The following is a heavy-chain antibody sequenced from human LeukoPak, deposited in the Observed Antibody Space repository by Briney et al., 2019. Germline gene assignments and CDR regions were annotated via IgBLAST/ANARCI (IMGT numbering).Heavy chain of an antibody. V-gene: IGHV4-61*02. CDR3: ARRMEEGGFDY. J-gene: IGHJ4*02. CDR2: IYTSGST. CDR1: GGSISSGSYY. D-gene: IGHD1-26*01. Sequence: PSETLSLTCIVSGGSISSGSYYWSWIRQPAGKGLEWIGRIYTSGSTNYNPSLKSRVTISVDTSKNQFSLKLSSVTAADTAVYYCARRMEEGGFDYWGQGTLVTVSS.